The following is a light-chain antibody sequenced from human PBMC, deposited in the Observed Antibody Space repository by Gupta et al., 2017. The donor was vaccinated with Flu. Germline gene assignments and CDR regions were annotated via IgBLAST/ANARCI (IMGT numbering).Light chain of an antibody. V-gene: IGKV2-30*01. CDR1: HGLVYSDGNTY. J-gene: IGKJ1*01. CDR3: MQGAHWPRT. Sequence: DVVMTQTPLSLPVALGQPASISCRSTHGLVYSDGNTYLHWFQQRPGQSPRRLIYLVSHRESGVPDRFSGSGSGTDFTLKISRVEAEDVGIYFCMQGAHWPRTFGQGTKVEIK. CDR2: LVS.